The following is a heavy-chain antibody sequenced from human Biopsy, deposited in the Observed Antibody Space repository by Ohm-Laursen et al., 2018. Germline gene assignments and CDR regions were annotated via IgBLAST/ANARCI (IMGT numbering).Heavy chain of an antibody. J-gene: IGHJ5*02. V-gene: IGHV4-34*01. D-gene: IGHD1-14*01. CDR1: GKTFSDYY. Sequence: PSDTLSLTCDVYGKTFSDYYWSWIRQPPGKGLEWIGQINQSGRTNYNPSLKSRVTMSVDTSKNKFSLRVCYVTAADTAVYYCARDRDRRGWFDPWGQGTLVTVSS. CDR3: ARDRDRRGWFDP. CDR2: INQSGRT.